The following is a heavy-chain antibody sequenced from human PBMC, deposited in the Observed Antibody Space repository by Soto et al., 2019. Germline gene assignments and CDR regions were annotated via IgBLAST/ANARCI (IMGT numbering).Heavy chain of an antibody. CDR3: ARSRSGAVADSFDF. V-gene: IGHV3-53*01. D-gene: IGHD3-3*01. CDR1: GFTVSNNY. CDR2: IYSGGYT. J-gene: IGHJ4*02. Sequence: PGGSLRLSCAVSGFTVSNNYMSWVRQAPGKGLEGVSVIYSGGYTAYGDSVKGRFTISRDNSKNTLYLQMNSLRADDTAVYYCARSRSGAVADSFDFWGQGTLVTVSS.